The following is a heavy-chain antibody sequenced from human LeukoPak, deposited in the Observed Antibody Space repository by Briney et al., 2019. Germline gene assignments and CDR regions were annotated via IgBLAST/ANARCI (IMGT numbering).Heavy chain of an antibody. CDR3: ARVERFLEWLLWDY. CDR2: ISAYNGNT. Sequence: ASVKVSCKASGGTFSSYAISWVRQAPGQGLEWMGWISAYNGNTNYAQKLQGRVTMTTDTSTSTAYMELRSLRSDDTAVYYCARVERFLEWLLWDYWGQGTLVTVSS. D-gene: IGHD3-3*01. CDR1: GGTFSSYA. V-gene: IGHV1-18*01. J-gene: IGHJ4*02.